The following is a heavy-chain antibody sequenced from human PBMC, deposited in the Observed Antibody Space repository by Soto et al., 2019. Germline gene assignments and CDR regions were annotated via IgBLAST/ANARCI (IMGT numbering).Heavy chain of an antibody. CDR1: GFTFGRHW. D-gene: IGHD3-22*01. Sequence: EVQLVESGGALVQPGGTLRLSCAASGFTFGRHWMSWVRQAPGKGLEWVANIKQNGAETYYAHPVQGRFTISRENIKSILYLQMSGLRGDDTAVYSCARVPYDSTGYFNDYWGQGTLVSVSS. V-gene: IGHV3-7*01. CDR2: IKQNGAET. CDR3: ARVPYDSTGYFNDY. J-gene: IGHJ4*02.